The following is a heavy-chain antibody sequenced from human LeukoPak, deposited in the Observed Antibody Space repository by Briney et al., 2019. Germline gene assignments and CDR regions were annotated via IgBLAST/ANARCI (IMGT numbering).Heavy chain of an antibody. D-gene: IGHD1-7*01. CDR2: ISWNSGSI. Sequence: GGSLRLSCAASGFTFDDYAMHWARQAPGKGLEWVSGISWNSGSIGYADSVKGRFTISRDNAKNSLYLQMDSLRVEDTAVFYCVRDRVETNWDYHPLLDYWGQGTLVTVSS. CDR1: GFTFDDYA. V-gene: IGHV3-9*01. CDR3: VRDRVETNWDYHPLLDY. J-gene: IGHJ4*02.